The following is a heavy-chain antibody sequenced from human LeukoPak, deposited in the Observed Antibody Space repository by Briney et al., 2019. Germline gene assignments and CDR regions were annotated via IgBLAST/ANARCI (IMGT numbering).Heavy chain of an antibody. V-gene: IGHV3-21*01. CDR1: GFTFSSYA. CDR3: ARDLGQQLVHFDY. J-gene: IGHJ4*02. Sequence: GGSLRLSCAASGFTFSSYAMSWVRQAPGKGLEWVSSISSSSYIYYADSVKGRFTISRDNAKNSLYLQMNSLRAEDTAVYYCARDLGQQLVHFDYWGQGTLVTVSS. CDR2: ISSSSYI. D-gene: IGHD6-13*01.